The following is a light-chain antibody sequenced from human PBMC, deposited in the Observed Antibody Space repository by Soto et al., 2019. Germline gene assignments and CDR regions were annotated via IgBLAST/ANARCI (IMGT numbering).Light chain of an antibody. V-gene: IGLV2-14*01. CDR3: SSYTTSNTRQIV. J-gene: IGLJ1*01. CDR1: SSDVGGYNY. Sequence: QSALTQPASVSWTPGDSITISSTGTSSDVGGYNYVSWYQQHPGKAPKFMIYDVSNRPSGVSNRFSGSKSGNTASLTISGLQAEDEADYYCSSYTTSNTRQIVFGTGTEVTVL. CDR2: DVS.